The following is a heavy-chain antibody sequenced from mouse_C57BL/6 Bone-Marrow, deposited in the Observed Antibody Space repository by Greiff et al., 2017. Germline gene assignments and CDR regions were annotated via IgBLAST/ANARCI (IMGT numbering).Heavy chain of an antibody. CDR1: GYTFTSYG. V-gene: IGHV1-81*01. D-gene: IGHD2-2*01. Sequence: VNVVESGAELARPGASVKLSCKASGYTFTSYGISWVKQRTGQGLEWIGEIYPRSGNTYYNEKFKGKATLTADKSSSTAYMELRSLTSEDSAVYFCARKGPYGSWFAYWGQGTLVTVSA. CDR3: ARKGPYGSWFAY. J-gene: IGHJ3*01. CDR2: IYPRSGNT.